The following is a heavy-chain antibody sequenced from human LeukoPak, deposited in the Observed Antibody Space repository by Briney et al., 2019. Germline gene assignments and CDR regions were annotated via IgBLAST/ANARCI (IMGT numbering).Heavy chain of an antibody. J-gene: IGHJ5*02. CDR3: AKGPAMVRGTFDP. V-gene: IGHV3-23*01. CDR2: ISGSGGNT. CDR1: GFTVNSHY. D-gene: IGHD3-10*01. Sequence: GGSLRLSCAASGFTVNSHYMSWVRQAPGKGLEWVSSISGSGGNTYYADSVKGRFTISRDYSKNTLYLQMNSLRTEETAVYYCAKGPAMVRGTFDPWGQGTLVTVSS.